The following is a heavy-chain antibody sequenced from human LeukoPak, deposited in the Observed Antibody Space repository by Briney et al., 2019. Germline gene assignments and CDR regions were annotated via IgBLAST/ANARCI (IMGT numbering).Heavy chain of an antibody. Sequence: GGSLRLSCAVSGFTFSTYWMTWVRQAPGKGLEWVANTKRDGSEVYYANSVKGHFTISRDNAKNSLYLQMNSLRAEDTAVYYCARYTEYYFDYWGQGALVTVSS. V-gene: IGHV3-7*01. CDR3: ARYTEYYFDY. CDR2: TKRDGSEV. D-gene: IGHD2-2*02. CDR1: GFTFSTYW. J-gene: IGHJ4*02.